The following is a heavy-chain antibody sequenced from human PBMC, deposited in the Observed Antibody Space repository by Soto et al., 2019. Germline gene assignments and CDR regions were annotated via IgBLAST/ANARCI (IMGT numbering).Heavy chain of an antibody. D-gene: IGHD6-13*01. CDR3: ARGERQQQRDY. CDR2: IYYSGST. J-gene: IGHJ4*02. V-gene: IGHV4-39*07. CDR1: GGSISSSGYY. Sequence: ALETLSLTCTVSGGSISSSGYYWGWIHQPPGKGLEWIGTIYYSGSTYYNPSLKSRVTISVDTSKNQFSLKLSSVTDADTAVYYCARGERQQQRDYWVREPWSPSPQ.